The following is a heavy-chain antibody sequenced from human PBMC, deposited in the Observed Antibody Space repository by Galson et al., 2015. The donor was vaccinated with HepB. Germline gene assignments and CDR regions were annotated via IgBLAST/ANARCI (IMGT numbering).Heavy chain of an antibody. V-gene: IGHV3-23*01. CDR1: GFTFSSYA. D-gene: IGHD3-10*01. CDR3: AKLYYYGPGEFDY. J-gene: IGHJ4*02. Sequence: SLRLSCAASGFTFSSYAMSWVRQAPGKGLEWVSAISGSGGSTYYADSVKGRFTISRDNSKNTLYLQMNSLRAEDTAVYYCAKLYYYGPGEFDYWGQGTLVTVSS. CDR2: ISGSGGST.